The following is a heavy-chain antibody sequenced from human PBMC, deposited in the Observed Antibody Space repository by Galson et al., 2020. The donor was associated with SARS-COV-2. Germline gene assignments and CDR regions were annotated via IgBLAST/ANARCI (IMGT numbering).Heavy chain of an antibody. V-gene: IGHV1-46*01. Sequence: GESLKISCKASGYTFTSYYMHWVRQAPGQGPEWMGIINPSGGSTNYAEKVQGRVTMTRDTSTSTVYMELSSLGSADTAVYYCARFDSSGYSFDIWGQGTMVTVSS. D-gene: IGHD3-22*01. CDR1: GYTFTSYY. J-gene: IGHJ3*02. CDR2: INPSGGST. CDR3: ARFDSSGYSFDI.